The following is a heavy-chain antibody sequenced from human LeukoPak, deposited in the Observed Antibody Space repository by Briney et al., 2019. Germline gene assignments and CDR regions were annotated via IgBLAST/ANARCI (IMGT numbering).Heavy chain of an antibody. V-gene: IGHV1-2*02. CDR3: ARDRWVPAAPRLDY. Sequence: ASVKVSCKASGYTFTGYYMHWVRQAPGQGLEWMGWINPNSGGTNYAQKFQGRVTMTRDMSTSTVYMELSSLRSEDTAVYYCARDRWVPAAPRLDYWGQGTLVTVSS. D-gene: IGHD2-21*02. CDR1: GYTFTGYY. J-gene: IGHJ4*02. CDR2: INPNSGGT.